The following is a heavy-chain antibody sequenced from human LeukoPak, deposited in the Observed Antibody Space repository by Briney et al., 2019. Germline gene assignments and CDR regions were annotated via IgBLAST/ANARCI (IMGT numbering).Heavy chain of an antibody. CDR3: ARGRLRLGELSVPDY. D-gene: IGHD3-16*02. J-gene: IGHJ4*02. CDR2: ISAYNGNT. V-gene: IGHV1-18*01. CDR1: GYTFNSYG. Sequence: ASVNVSCKASGYTFNSYGISWVRQAPGQGLEWMGWISAYNGNTNYAQKLQGRVTMTTDTSTSTAYMELRSLRSDDTAVYYCARGRLRLGELSVPDYWGQRTLVTVSS.